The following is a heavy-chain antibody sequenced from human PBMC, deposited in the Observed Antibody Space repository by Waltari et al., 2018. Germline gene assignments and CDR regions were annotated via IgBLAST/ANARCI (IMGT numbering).Heavy chain of an antibody. CDR3: ARAPYDYSSFDY. V-gene: IGHV1-3*01. CDR2: INAGNGNT. Sequence: QVQLVQSGAEVKKPGASVKVSCKASGYTFTGYYMHWVRQAPGQGLEWMGRINAGNGNTKYSQKFQGRVTITRDTSASTAYMELSSLRSEDTAVYYCARAPYDYSSFDYWGQGTLVTVSS. D-gene: IGHD4-4*01. CDR1: GYTFTGYY. J-gene: IGHJ4*02.